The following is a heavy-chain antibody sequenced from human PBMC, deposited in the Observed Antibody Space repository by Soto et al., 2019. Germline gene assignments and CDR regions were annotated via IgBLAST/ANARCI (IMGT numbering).Heavy chain of an antibody. Sequence: ESGGGLVQPGGSLRLSCAASGFTFSSYAMSWVRQAPGKGLEWVSAISGSGGSTYYADSVKGRFTISRDNSKNTLYLQMNSLRAEDTAVYYCAKDVGYDILTGPLNWFDPWGQGTLVTVSS. CDR3: AKDVGYDILTGPLNWFDP. V-gene: IGHV3-23*01. D-gene: IGHD3-9*01. J-gene: IGHJ5*02. CDR1: GFTFSSYA. CDR2: ISGSGGST.